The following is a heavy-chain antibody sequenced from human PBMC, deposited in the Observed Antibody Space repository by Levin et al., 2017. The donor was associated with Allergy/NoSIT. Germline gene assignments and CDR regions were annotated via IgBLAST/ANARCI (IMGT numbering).Heavy chain of an antibody. CDR3: ARWTFLRLGELGWFDP. CDR1: GYTFTGYY. Sequence: GESLKISCKASGYTFTGYYIHWVRQAPGQGLEWMGWINPNSGGTNYAQKFQGRVTMTRDTSISTAYMELSRLRSDDTAVYYCARWTFLRLGELGWFDPWGQGTLVTVSS. J-gene: IGHJ5*02. V-gene: IGHV1-2*02. CDR2: INPNSGGT. D-gene: IGHD3-16*01.